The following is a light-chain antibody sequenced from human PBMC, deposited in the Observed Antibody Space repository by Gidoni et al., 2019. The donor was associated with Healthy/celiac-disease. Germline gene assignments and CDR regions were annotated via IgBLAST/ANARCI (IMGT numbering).Light chain of an antibody. CDR1: QSLLHSNGYNY. CDR3: MQALQTPGT. J-gene: IGKJ4*01. Sequence: DIVMTQSPLSLPVTPGEPASISCRSSQSLLHSNGYNYLDWYLQKPGQSPQLLIYLGSNRASGVPDRFSGSGSGTDFTLKISRVEAEDVGVYYCMQALQTPGTCXGXTKVEIK. CDR2: LGS. V-gene: IGKV2-28*01.